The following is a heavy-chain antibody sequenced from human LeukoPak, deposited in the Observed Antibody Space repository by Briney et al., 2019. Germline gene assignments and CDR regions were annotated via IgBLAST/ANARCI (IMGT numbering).Heavy chain of an antibody. CDR2: ISGSGGST. CDR3: AKTPDFWSGYLDY. J-gene: IGHJ4*02. CDR1: GFTFSSYA. Sequence: GGSLRLSCAASGFTFSSYAMSWVRQAPGEGLEWFSAISGSGGSTYYADSVKGRFTISRDNSKNTLYLQMNSLRAEDTAVYYCAKTPDFWSGYLDYWGQGTLVTVSS. V-gene: IGHV3-23*01. D-gene: IGHD3-3*01.